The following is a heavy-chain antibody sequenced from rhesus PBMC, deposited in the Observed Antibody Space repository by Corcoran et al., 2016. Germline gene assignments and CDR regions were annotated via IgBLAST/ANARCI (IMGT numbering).Heavy chain of an antibody. CDR2: IDPKNGQA. CDR1: GYTFTDYY. D-gene: IGHD6-25*01. Sequence: EVQLVQSGAEVKKPGASVELSCKASGYTFTDYYLHWVRQAPGKGLEWMGRIDPKNGQADYAQNFQDRLTITRDTSTDTVYMALRSLRPEDTAIYYCAKDPRGGSWNLDYWGQGVLVTVSS. V-gene: IGHV1-111*01. J-gene: IGHJ4*01. CDR3: AKDPRGGSWNLDY.